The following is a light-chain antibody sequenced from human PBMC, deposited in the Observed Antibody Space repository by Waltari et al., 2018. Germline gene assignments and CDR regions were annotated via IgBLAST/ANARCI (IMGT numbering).Light chain of an antibody. CDR2: SNS. CDR1: SSNLGSNV. Sequence: QSVLIQPPSASGTPGQRVPLSCSGSSSNLGSNVVTWYQQLPGTAPKLLIYSNSQRPSGVPDRFSGSKSGTSASLAISGLQSADEADYYCAAWDDGLNGYVFGIGTTVTVL. V-gene: IGLV1-44*01. CDR3: AAWDDGLNGYV. J-gene: IGLJ1*01.